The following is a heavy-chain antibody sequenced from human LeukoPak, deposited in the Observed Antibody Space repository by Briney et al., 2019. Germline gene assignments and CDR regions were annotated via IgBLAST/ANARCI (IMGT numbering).Heavy chain of an antibody. J-gene: IGHJ4*02. V-gene: IGHV1-2*02. Sequence: ASVKVSCKASGYTFTGYYMHWVRQAPGQGLEWMGWINPNSGGTNYAQKFQGRVTMTRDTSISTAYMELSRLRSDDTAVYYCARGGIAAAGTPSPDFDYWGQGTLVTVSS. CDR1: GYTFTGYY. CDR3: ARGGIAAAGTPSPDFDY. D-gene: IGHD6-13*01. CDR2: INPNSGGT.